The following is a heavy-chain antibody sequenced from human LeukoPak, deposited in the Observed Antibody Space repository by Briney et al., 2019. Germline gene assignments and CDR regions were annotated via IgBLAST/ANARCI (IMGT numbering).Heavy chain of an antibody. V-gene: IGHV1-2*02. CDR2: THPSSGGT. CDR3: SRMTHGSGASYSHFDY. CDR1: GYTFTSFY. Sequence: ASVKVSCKAAGYTFTSFYMHCVRQAPGQGLEWMGWTHPSSGGTRYEERFHGRVTMTRDMSTSTAYMELSSLTSDDTAVYYYSRMTHGSGASYSHFDYWSQGTLVTVSS. D-gene: IGHD3-10*01. J-gene: IGHJ4*02.